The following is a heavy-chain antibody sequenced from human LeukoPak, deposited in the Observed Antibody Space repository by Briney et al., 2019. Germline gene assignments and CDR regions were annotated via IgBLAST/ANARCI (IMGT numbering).Heavy chain of an antibody. CDR2: IYTSGST. CDR3: ARVTARDYGGHFDY. D-gene: IGHD4-23*01. CDR1: GFSISSYY. Sequence: PSETLSLTCTVSGFSISSYYWSWVRQPAGKGLEWIGRIYTSGSTNYNPSLKSRVTMSVDTSKNQFSLKLSSVTAADTAVYYCARVTARDYGGHFDYWGQGTLVTVSS. V-gene: IGHV4-4*07. J-gene: IGHJ4*02.